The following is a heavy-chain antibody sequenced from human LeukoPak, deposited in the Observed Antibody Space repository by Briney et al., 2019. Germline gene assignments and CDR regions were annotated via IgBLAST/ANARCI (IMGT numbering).Heavy chain of an antibody. CDR1: GGTFSSYA. CDR3: AKGYCSSTSCYDAFDI. Sequence: GSSVKVSCKASGGTFSSYAISWVRQAPGQGLEWMGGIIPIFGTANYAQKFQGRVTITTDESTSTAYMELSSLRSEDTAVYYCAKGYCSSTSCYDAFDIWGQGTMVTVSS. J-gene: IGHJ3*02. V-gene: IGHV1-69*05. D-gene: IGHD2-2*01. CDR2: IIPIFGTA.